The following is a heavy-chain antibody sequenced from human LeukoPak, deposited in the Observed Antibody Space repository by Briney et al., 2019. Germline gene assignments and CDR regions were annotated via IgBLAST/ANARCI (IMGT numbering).Heavy chain of an antibody. CDR1: GFTVSSNY. D-gene: IGHD3-3*01. CDR2: IYSGGST. V-gene: IGHV3-53*01. CDR3: ARGHRRIFGVVRPSDY. J-gene: IGHJ4*02. Sequence: GGSLRLSCAASGFTVSSNYMSWVRQAPGKGLEWVSVIYSGGSTYYADSVKGRFTISRDNSKNTLYLQVNSLRAEDTAVYYCARGHRRIFGVVRPSDYWGQGTLVTVSS.